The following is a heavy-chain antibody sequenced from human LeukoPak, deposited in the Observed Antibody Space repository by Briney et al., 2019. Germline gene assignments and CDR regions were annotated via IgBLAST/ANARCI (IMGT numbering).Heavy chain of an antibody. D-gene: IGHD5-12*01. CDR1: GYPFTSYW. CDR3: ARIVATTQTSSYYYVMDV. V-gene: IGHV5-51*01. CDR2: IYPGDSET. J-gene: IGHJ6*02. Sequence: GEYLRISCKGSGYPFTSYWIAWVRQMPGKGLEWMGSIYPGDSETRFSPSFQGQVTLSADKFIRVAYLQWSSLQASDTAMYYCARIVATTQTSSYYYVMDVWGQGTTVAVSS.